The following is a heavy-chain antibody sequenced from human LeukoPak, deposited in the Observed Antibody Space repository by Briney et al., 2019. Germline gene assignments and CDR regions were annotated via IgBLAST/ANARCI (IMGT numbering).Heavy chain of an antibody. J-gene: IGHJ6*03. CDR2: INPNSGGT. Sequence: ASVKVSCKASGYTFTGYYMHWVRQAPGQGLEWMGRINPNSGGTNYAQKFQGRVTMTRDTSISTAYMELSRLRSDDTAVYYCASASVPQEYYYYYMDVWGKGTTVTVSS. CDR3: ASASVPQEYYYYYMDV. CDR1: GYTFTGYY. V-gene: IGHV1-2*06.